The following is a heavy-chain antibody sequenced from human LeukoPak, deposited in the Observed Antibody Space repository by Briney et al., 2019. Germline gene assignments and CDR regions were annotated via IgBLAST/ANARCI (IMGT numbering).Heavy chain of an antibody. J-gene: IGHJ5*02. Sequence: GGSPRLSCAASGFTFSSYSMNWVRQAPGKGLEWVSSISSSSSYIYYADSVKGRFTISRDNAKNSLYLQMNSLRAEDTAVYYCARRVEGEYSSSLLGNWFDPWGQGTLVTVSS. V-gene: IGHV3-21*01. CDR1: GFTFSSYS. D-gene: IGHD6-6*01. CDR2: ISSSSSYI. CDR3: ARRVEGEYSSSLLGNWFDP.